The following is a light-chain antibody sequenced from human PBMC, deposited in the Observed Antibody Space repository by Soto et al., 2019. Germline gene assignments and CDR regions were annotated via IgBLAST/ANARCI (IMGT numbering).Light chain of an antibody. CDR2: AAS. Sequence: DIQLTQSPSFLSASLGDRVTITCRASQGINDYLAWYQQKPGKAPKLLIYAASTLQSEVPSRFSGSASGTEFTLTISSLQAEDFSTYYCQQFNTYPLTFGGGTKVEVK. V-gene: IGKV1-9*01. J-gene: IGKJ4*01. CDR1: QGINDY. CDR3: QQFNTYPLT.